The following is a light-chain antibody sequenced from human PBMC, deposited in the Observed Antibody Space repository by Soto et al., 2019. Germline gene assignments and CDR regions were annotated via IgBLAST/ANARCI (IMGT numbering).Light chain of an antibody. CDR3: CSYAGSYTGV. J-gene: IGLJ1*01. Sequence: QSALTQPASVSGSPGQSITISCTGTSGDIGGYNYVSWYQQHPGKAPKLMIYDVSKRPSGVPDRFSGSKSGNTASLTISGLQAEDEADYYCCSYAGSYTGVFGTGTKLTVL. CDR1: SGDIGGYNY. CDR2: DVS. V-gene: IGLV2-11*01.